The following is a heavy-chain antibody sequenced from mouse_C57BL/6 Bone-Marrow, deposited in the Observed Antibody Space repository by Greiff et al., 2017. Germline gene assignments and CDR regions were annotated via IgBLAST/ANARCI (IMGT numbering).Heavy chain of an antibody. Sequence: VQLQQSGAELVKPGASVKLSCKASGFNITDYYMHWVKQRTEQGLEWIGRIDPEDGETKYAPKFQGKATITADTSSNTAYLQLSSLTSEDTAVYYCARDSISIYDCYYRFAYWGQGTLVTVSA. CDR3: ARDSISIYDCYYRFAY. J-gene: IGHJ3*01. CDR1: GFNITDYY. V-gene: IGHV14-2*01. D-gene: IGHD2-3*01. CDR2: IDPEDGET.